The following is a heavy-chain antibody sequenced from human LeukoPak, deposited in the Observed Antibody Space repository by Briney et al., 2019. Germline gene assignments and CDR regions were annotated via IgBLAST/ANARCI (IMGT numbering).Heavy chain of an antibody. CDR2: IDPSDSYT. Sequence: GESLKISCNGSGYSFTIYWITWVRQMPGKGLEWMGRIDPSDSYTNYSPSFQGHVTISADKSISTAYLQWSSLKASDTAMYYCARVIHLGELSLYDYWGQGTLVTVSS. V-gene: IGHV5-10-1*01. J-gene: IGHJ4*02. D-gene: IGHD3-16*02. CDR3: ARVIHLGELSLYDY. CDR1: GYSFTIYW.